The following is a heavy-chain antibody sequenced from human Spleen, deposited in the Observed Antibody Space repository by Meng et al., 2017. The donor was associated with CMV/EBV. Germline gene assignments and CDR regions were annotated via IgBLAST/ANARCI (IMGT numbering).Heavy chain of an antibody. D-gene: IGHD2-2*01. Sequence: VYGGSFTGDYWSWIRQPPGKGLGWIGEINRSGSPNDNPSLKSRVTISVDTSKNQFSLQLSSVTAADTAVYYCAALVAPAAISRAFDIWGQGTMVTVS. V-gene: IGHV4-34*01. CDR2: INRSGSP. CDR1: GGSFTGDY. CDR3: AALVAPAAISRAFDI. J-gene: IGHJ3*02.